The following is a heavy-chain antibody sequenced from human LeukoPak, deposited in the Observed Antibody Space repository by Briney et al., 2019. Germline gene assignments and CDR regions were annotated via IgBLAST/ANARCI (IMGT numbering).Heavy chain of an antibody. Sequence: ASVKVSCKASGYTFTGYYIHWVRQAPGQGPEWMGRVNPKTGGTNYAQKFQGRVTMTRDTSISTAYMELSRLRSDDTAVYYCASLDYCIGDCYPSTDAFNIRGQGTMVTVSS. CDR1: GYTFTGYY. CDR2: VNPKTGGT. J-gene: IGHJ3*02. CDR3: ASLDYCIGDCYPSTDAFNI. V-gene: IGHV1-2*06. D-gene: IGHD2-21*02.